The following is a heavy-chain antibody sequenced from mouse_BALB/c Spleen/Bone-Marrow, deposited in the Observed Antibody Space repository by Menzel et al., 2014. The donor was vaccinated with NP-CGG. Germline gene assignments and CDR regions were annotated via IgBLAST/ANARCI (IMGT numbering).Heavy chain of an antibody. Sequence: EVMLVESGGNLVQPGGSLKLSCAASGFTFSSYTMSWVRQTPEKRLEWVAYISNGGGSTYYPDTVKGQFTISRDNATNTLYLQMSSLKSEDTAMYYCARQSYEGFAYWGQGTLVTVSA. V-gene: IGHV5-12-2*01. D-gene: IGHD2-3*01. J-gene: IGHJ3*01. CDR3: ARQSYEGFAY. CDR2: ISNGGGST. CDR1: GFTFSSYT.